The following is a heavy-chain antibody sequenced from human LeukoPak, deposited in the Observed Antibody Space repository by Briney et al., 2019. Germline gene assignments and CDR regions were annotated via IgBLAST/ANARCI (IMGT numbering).Heavy chain of an antibody. CDR3: ARISSSNWYNERGAFDV. CDR2: GYYTGST. V-gene: IGHV4-59*01. Sequence: SETLSLTCTVSGGSISSYYWSWVRQPPGKGLEWIGCGYYTGSTNYSPSLKSRVTISVDTSKNQFSLKLRSVTAADTAVYYCARISSSNWYNERGAFDVWGQGTMVTVSS. D-gene: IGHD6-13*01. CDR1: GGSISSYY. J-gene: IGHJ3*01.